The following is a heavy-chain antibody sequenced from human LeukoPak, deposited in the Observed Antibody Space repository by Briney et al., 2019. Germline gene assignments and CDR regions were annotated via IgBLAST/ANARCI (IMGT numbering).Heavy chain of an antibody. Sequence: SVKVSCKASGGTFSSYAISWVRQAPGQGLEWMGRIIPIFGIANYAQKFQGRVTITADKSTSTAYMELSSLRSEDTAVYYCATTGDCSSTSCYIGGSDCYYGMDVWGQGTTVTVSS. CDR2: IIPIFGIA. CDR1: GGTFSSYA. D-gene: IGHD2-2*02. J-gene: IGHJ6*02. CDR3: ATTGDCSSTSCYIGGSDCYYGMDV. V-gene: IGHV1-69*04.